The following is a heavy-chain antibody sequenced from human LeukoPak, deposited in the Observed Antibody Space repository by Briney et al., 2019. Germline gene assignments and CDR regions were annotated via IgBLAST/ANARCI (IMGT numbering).Heavy chain of an antibody. Sequence: GASVKVSCKASGYTFTSYDINWVRQATGQGLEWMGWMNPNSGNTGYAQKSQGRVTMTRNPSISTAYMELSSLRSEDTAVYYCASSYYYGSGSYYREHYYYYYMDVWGKGTTVTVSS. CDR3: ASSYYYGSGSYYREHYYYYYMDV. D-gene: IGHD3-10*01. CDR2: MNPNSGNT. J-gene: IGHJ6*03. CDR1: GYTFTSYD. V-gene: IGHV1-8*01.